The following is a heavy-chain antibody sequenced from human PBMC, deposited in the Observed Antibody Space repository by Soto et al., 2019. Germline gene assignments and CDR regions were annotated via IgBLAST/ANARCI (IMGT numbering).Heavy chain of an antibody. Sequence: LRLSCAASGFTFSSYAMHWVRQAPGKGLEWVAVISYDGSNKYYADSVKGRFTISRDNSKNTLYLQMNSLRAEDTAVYYCARDRVVVVPAAIIRIGYYYYGMDVWGQGTTVTVSS. J-gene: IGHJ6*02. V-gene: IGHV3-30-3*01. CDR2: ISYDGSNK. D-gene: IGHD2-2*02. CDR1: GFTFSSYA. CDR3: ARDRVVVVPAAIIRIGYYYYGMDV.